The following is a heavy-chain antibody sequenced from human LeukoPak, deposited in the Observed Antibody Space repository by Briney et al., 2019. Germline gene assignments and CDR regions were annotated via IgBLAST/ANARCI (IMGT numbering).Heavy chain of an antibody. Sequence: GKSLRLSCAASGFTCSNYAMHWVRQAPGKGLEWVPLISSGGTYEYYADSVKGRFTISRDNSKNTLYLQLNSLRAEDTAVYYCARDSTYYYDSGSSGPHYFDNWGQGTLVTVSS. J-gene: IGHJ4*02. CDR2: ISSGGTYE. V-gene: IGHV3-30*01. CDR3: ARDSTYYYDSGSSGPHYFDN. CDR1: GFTCSNYA. D-gene: IGHD3-10*01.